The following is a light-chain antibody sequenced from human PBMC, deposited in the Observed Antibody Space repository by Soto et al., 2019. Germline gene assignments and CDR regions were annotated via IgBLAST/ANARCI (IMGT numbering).Light chain of an antibody. CDR2: AAS. CDR1: QSISSY. J-gene: IGKJ2*01. V-gene: IGKV1-39*01. CDR3: MQRIEFPYT. Sequence: DIQMTQSPSSLSASVGDRVTITCRASQSISSYLNWYQQKPGKAPKLLIYAASSLQSGVPSRFSGSGSGTDFTLKISRVEAEDVGVYYCMQRIEFPYTFGQGTKLEIK.